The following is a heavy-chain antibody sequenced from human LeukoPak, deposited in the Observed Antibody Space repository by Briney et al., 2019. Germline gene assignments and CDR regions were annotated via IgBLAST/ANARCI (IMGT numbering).Heavy chain of an antibody. J-gene: IGHJ4*02. CDR3: TTAAGYNYGQY. CDR2: LYIGGNT. CDR1: GLTVSSNY. Sequence: GGSLRLSCAASGLTVSSNYMNWVRQAPGKGLEWVSALYIGGNTYYADSVRGRFTISRDNSKNTLYLQMNSLRAEDTAIYYCTTAAGYNYGQYWGQGTLVTVSS. D-gene: IGHD5-18*01. V-gene: IGHV3-53*01.